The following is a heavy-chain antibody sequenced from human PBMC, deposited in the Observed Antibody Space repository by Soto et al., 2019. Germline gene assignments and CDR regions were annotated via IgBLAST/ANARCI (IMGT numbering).Heavy chain of an antibody. CDR3: ARSHSFDGSIYHYYFDF. J-gene: IGHJ4*02. Sequence: ETLSLTCTVSGGSISTYYWSWIRQPPGGTLEWIGYIYASGATTYNPSLESRVTMSVDMPNNEFSLELTSLTAADTAVYYCARSHSFDGSIYHYYFDFWGQGTLVTVSS. V-gene: IGHV4-59*01. CDR1: GGSISTYY. D-gene: IGHD3-10*01. CDR2: IYASGAT.